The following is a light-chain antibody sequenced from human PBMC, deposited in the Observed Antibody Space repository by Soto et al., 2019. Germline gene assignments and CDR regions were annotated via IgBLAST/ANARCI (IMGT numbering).Light chain of an antibody. Sequence: DILMTQSPSTLSASVGDRVTITCRASQSISSWLAWFLQKPGKAPRLLIYKATIIESGVPARFSGSGSGTEFTLTISSLQPEDFATYYCQQYNTYSLTFGQGTKVEIK. CDR1: QSISSW. CDR2: KAT. J-gene: IGKJ1*01. V-gene: IGKV1-5*03. CDR3: QQYNTYSLT.